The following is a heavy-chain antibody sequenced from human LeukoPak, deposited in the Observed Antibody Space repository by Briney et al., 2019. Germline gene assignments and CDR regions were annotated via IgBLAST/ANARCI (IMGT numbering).Heavy chain of an antibody. J-gene: IGHJ6*03. CDR3: AARYYDFWSGYYTDGYYYYMDV. Sequence: PGGSLRLSCAASGFTFSSYAMSWVRQAPGKGLEWVSAISGSGGSTYYADSVKGRFTISRDNSKNTLYLQMNSLRAEDTGVYCCAARYYDFWSGYYTDGYYYYMDVWGKGTTVTVSS. V-gene: IGHV3-23*01. D-gene: IGHD3-3*01. CDR1: GFTFSSYA. CDR2: ISGSGGST.